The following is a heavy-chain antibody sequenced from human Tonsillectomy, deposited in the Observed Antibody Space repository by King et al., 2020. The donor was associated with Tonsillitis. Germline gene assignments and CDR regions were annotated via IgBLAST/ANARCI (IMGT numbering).Heavy chain of an antibody. J-gene: IGHJ5*01. D-gene: IGHD2-8*01. Sequence: VQLQQWGAGLLKPSETLSLTCAVYGGSFSGYYWSWIRQPPGKGLEWIGEINHSGNTNYNPSLKSRVTISVDTSKNQFSLKLSSVTAADTAVYYCAYLYSNWVDYWGQGTLVTVSS. CDR2: INHSGNT. CDR3: AYLYSNWVDY. CDR1: GGSFSGYY. V-gene: IGHV4-34*01.